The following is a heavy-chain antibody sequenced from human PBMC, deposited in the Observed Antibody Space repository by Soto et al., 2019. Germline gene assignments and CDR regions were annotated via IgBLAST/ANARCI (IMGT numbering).Heavy chain of an antibody. V-gene: IGHV1-69*13. J-gene: IGHJ4*02. Sequence: ASVKVSCKASGGTFSSYAISWVRQAPGQGLEWMGGIIPIFGTANYAQKFQGRVTITADESTSTAYMELSSLRSEDTAVYYCARGPATAMSFSIFDYWGQGTLVTVSS. CDR3: ARGPATAMSFSIFDY. CDR2: IIPIFGTA. CDR1: GGTFSSYA. D-gene: IGHD2-2*01.